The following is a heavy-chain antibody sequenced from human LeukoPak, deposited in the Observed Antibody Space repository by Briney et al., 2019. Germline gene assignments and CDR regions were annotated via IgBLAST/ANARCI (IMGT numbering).Heavy chain of an antibody. CDR3: ARDSDYVWGSYRYTPKDFDY. CDR2: ISSISGYI. J-gene: IGHJ4*02. CDR1: GFTFSNYA. D-gene: IGHD3-16*02. V-gene: IGHV3-21*01. Sequence: GGSLRLSCAVSGFTFSNYAMSWVRQAPGKGLEWVSSISSISGYIYYADSVKGRFTISRDNAKNSLYLQMNSLRAEDTAVYYCARDSDYVWGSYRYTPKDFDYWGQGTLVTVSS.